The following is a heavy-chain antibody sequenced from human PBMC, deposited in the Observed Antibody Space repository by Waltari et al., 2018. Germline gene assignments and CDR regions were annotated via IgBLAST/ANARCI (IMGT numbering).Heavy chain of an antibody. CDR3: ARPYSGCWYINFDY. J-gene: IGHJ4*02. Sequence: EVQLVESGGGLVQPGGSLRLSCTSSGFTFTRYSMVWVSQAPGRGWECGVTIKQDGSGRYDEDSVKGVFTSSRGKGKDVQDLRRSSLGAEDTAVYYCARPYSGCWYINFDYWGQGTLVTVSS. CDR1: GFTFTRYS. D-gene: IGHD6-19*01. V-gene: IGHV3-7*01. CDR2: IKQDGSGR.